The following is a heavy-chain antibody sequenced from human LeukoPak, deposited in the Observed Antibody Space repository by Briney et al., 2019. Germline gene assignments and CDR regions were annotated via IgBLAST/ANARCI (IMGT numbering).Heavy chain of an antibody. J-gene: IGHJ6*02. Sequence: PGGSLRLSCAVSGFTFSSYAMSWVRQAPGKGLEWVSAISGSGGSTYYADSVKGRFTISRDNSKNTLYLQMNSLRAEDTAVYYCAKGLTSSSWYEDYYYGMDVWGQGTTVTVSS. D-gene: IGHD6-13*01. CDR2: ISGSGGST. V-gene: IGHV3-23*01. CDR1: GFTFSSYA. CDR3: AKGLTSSSWYEDYYYGMDV.